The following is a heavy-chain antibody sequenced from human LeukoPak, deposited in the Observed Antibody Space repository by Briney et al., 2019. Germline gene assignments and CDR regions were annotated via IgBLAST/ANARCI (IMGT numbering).Heavy chain of an antibody. V-gene: IGHV3-30-3*01. CDR3: ARDKARDDILTGSLFDY. CDR2: VSKDGNNI. CDR1: GFDFINFH. Sequence: GGSLRLSCAASGFDFINFHIHWVRQAPGKGLEWLAFVSKDGNNIYYADSVKGRFTISRDNAKNSLYLQMNSLRAEDTAVYYCARDKARDDILTGSLFDYWGQGILVTVSS. J-gene: IGHJ4*02. D-gene: IGHD3-9*01.